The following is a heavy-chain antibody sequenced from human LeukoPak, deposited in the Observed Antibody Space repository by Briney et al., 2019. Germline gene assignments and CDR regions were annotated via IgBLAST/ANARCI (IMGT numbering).Heavy chain of an antibody. CDR3: ASGPTPLNIDY. Sequence: ASVKVSCKASGYTFTSYDINWVRQATGQGLEWMGWMNPNSGNTGYARKFQGRVTMTRNTSISTAYMELSSLRSEDTAVYYCASGPTPLNIDYWGQGTLVTVSS. J-gene: IGHJ4*02. CDR1: GYTFTSYD. CDR2: MNPNSGNT. V-gene: IGHV1-8*01.